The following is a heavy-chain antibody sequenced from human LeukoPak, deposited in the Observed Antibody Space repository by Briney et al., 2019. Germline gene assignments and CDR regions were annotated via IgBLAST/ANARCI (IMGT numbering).Heavy chain of an antibody. J-gene: IGHJ2*01. CDR3: ARIKGGSDFWGDSNWYFDL. CDR2: IYYSGST. Sequence: PSETLSLTCTVSGGSISSYYWSWIRQPPGKGLEWIGYIYYSGSTNFNPSLKSRVTISVDTSNNQFSLRLSSVTAADTAVYYCARIKGGSDFWGDSNWYFDLWGRGTLVTVSS. CDR1: GGSISSYY. V-gene: IGHV4-59*01. D-gene: IGHD3-3*01.